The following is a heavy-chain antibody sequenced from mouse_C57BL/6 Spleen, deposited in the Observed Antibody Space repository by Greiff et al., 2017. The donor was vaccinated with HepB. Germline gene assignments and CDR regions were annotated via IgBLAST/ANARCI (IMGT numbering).Heavy chain of an antibody. V-gene: IGHV1-62-2*01. CDR2: FYPGSGSI. Sequence: VQLQQSGAELVKPGASVKLSRKASGYTFTEYTIHWVKQRSGQGLEWIGWFYPGSGSIKYNEKFKDKATLTADKSSSTVYMELSRLTSEDSAVYFCARHLSPFDGYYWYFDVWGTGTTVTVSS. CDR3: ARHLSPFDGYYWYFDV. J-gene: IGHJ1*03. D-gene: IGHD2-3*01. CDR1: GYTFTEYT.